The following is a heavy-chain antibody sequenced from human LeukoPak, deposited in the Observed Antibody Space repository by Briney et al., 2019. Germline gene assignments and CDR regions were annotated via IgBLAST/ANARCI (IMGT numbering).Heavy chain of an antibody. Sequence: GGSLRLSCAASGFTFSSYYMSWVRQAPGKGLEWVSVIYSGGSTYYADSVKGRFTISRDNSENTLYLQMNSLRAEDTAVYYCARGRYSKDYYYYYMDVWGKGTTVTVSS. V-gene: IGHV3-66*02. CDR3: ARGRYSKDYYYYYMDV. CDR1: GFTFSSYY. J-gene: IGHJ6*03. CDR2: IYSGGST. D-gene: IGHD4-11*01.